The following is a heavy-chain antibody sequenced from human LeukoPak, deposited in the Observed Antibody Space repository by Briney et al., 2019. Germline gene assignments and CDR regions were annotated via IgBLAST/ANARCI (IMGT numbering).Heavy chain of an antibody. J-gene: IGHJ4*02. CDR3: AKSPSGSYHFDY. V-gene: IGHV3-23*01. D-gene: IGHD3-22*01. CDR2: ISGSGGNT. Sequence: PGGSLRLSCAASGFTFSSYAMSWVRQAPGKGLEWVSAISGSGGNTYYADSVKGRFTISRDNSKNTLYLQMNGLRAEDTAVYYCAKSPSGSYHFDYWGQGTLVTVSS. CDR1: GFTFSSYA.